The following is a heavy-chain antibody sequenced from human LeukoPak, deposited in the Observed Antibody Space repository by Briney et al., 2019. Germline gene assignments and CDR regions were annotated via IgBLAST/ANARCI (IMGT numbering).Heavy chain of an antibody. CDR2: ITWNGGTI. D-gene: IGHD3-10*01. CDR3: ATRYASGPIADY. CDR1: RFSFDDFA. V-gene: IGHV3-9*01. Sequence: PGGSLRLSCAASRFSFDDFAMHWVRQAPGKGLEWVSGITWNGGTIDYADSVKGRFTISIDNAKNSLYLQMNSLRAEDTALYYCATRYASGPIADYWGQGTLVTVSS. J-gene: IGHJ4*02.